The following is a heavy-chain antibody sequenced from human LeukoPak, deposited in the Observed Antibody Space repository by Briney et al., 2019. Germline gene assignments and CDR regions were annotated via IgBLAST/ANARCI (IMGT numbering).Heavy chain of an antibody. CDR1: GGTFSSYS. Sequence: SVKVSCKASGGTFSSYSISWVRQAPGQGLEWMGRIIPILGIANYAQKFQGRVTITADKSTSTAYMELSSLRSEDTAVYYCASGLRYFDWLIDYWGQGTLVTVSS. CDR2: IIPILGIA. D-gene: IGHD3-9*01. CDR3: ASGLRYFDWLIDY. V-gene: IGHV1-69*02. J-gene: IGHJ4*02.